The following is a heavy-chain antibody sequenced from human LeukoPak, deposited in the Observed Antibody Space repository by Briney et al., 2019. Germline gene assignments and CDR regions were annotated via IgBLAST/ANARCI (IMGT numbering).Heavy chain of an antibody. D-gene: IGHD6-19*01. Sequence: QAGGSLRLSCAASGFTFSNSAMSWVRQAPGKGLEWVSTLSGSGITTYYADSVKGRFTISRDNSKNTLYLQMSSLRAEDTAVYYCAKGIYSSGWSYFDYWGHGTLVTVSS. CDR3: AKGIYSSGWSYFDY. V-gene: IGHV3-23*01. J-gene: IGHJ4*01. CDR1: GFTFSNSA. CDR2: LSGSGITT.